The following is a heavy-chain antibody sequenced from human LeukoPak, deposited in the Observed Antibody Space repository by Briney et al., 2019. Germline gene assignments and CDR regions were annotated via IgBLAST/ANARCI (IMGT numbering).Heavy chain of an antibody. Sequence: PGGSLRLSCAASGFTFSSYWMHWVRQAPGKGLEWVSAISGSGGSTYYADSVKGRFTISKDNAKNTVYLQMNNLRAEDTAVYYCVSFYETYWGRGTLVTVSS. D-gene: IGHD2-2*01. CDR2: ISGSGGST. J-gene: IGHJ4*02. CDR3: VSFYETY. CDR1: GFTFSSYW. V-gene: IGHV3-74*01.